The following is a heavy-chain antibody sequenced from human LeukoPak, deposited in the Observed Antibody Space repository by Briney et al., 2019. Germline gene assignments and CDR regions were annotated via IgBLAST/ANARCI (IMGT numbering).Heavy chain of an antibody. CDR3: ATNVLLWFGESLNMDV. V-gene: IGHV3-7*01. Sequence: GGSLRLSCAASGFTFSSYWMSWVRQAPGKGLEWVANIKQDGSEKYYVDSVKGRFTVSRDNAKNSLYLQMNSLRAEDTAVYYCATNVLLWFGESLNMDVWGKGTTVTVSS. CDR1: GFTFSSYW. CDR2: IKQDGSEK. J-gene: IGHJ6*03. D-gene: IGHD3-10*01.